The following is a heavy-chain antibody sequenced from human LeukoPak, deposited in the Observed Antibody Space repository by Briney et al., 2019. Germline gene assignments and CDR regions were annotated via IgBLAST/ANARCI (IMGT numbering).Heavy chain of an antibody. D-gene: IGHD3-22*01. CDR2: MYYSGST. V-gene: IGHV4-30-4*01. CDR3: ARPYYYDSRVDP. Sequence: SQTLSLTCTVSGGSISSGNYYWSWIRQPPGKGLEWIGYMYYSGSTYYNPSLKSRVTISLDTSKNQFSLKLSSVTAADTAVYYCARPYYYDSRVDPWGQGTLVTVSS. J-gene: IGHJ5*02. CDR1: GGSISSGNYY.